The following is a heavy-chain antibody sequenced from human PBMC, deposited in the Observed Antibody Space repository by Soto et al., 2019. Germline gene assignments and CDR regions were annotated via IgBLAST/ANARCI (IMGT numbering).Heavy chain of an antibody. J-gene: IGHJ4*02. V-gene: IGHV4-59*01. CDR1: GGSISSYY. CDR3: EKGYSYGDFDY. D-gene: IGHD5-18*01. Sequence: SETLSLTCTVSGGSISSYYWSWIRQPPGKGLEWIGYIYYSGSTNYNPSLKSRVTISVDTSKNQFSLKLSSVTAADTAVYYCEKGYSYGDFDYWGQGTLVTVSS. CDR2: IYYSGST.